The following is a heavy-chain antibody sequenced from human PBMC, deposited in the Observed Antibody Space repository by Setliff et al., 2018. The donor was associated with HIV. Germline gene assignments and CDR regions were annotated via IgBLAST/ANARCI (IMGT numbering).Heavy chain of an antibody. CDR1: GGAFSSYA. J-gene: IGHJ3*02. D-gene: IGHD3-22*01. V-gene: IGHV1-69*05. CDR2: IIPIFGTA. Sequence: GASVKVSCKASGGAFSSYALSWVRQAPGQGLEWMGGIIPIFGTANYAQKFQGRVTITTDESTSTAYMELSSLRSEDTAVYYCARCYYDSSGPTDAFDIWGQGTVVTVSS. CDR3: ARCYYDSSGPTDAFDI.